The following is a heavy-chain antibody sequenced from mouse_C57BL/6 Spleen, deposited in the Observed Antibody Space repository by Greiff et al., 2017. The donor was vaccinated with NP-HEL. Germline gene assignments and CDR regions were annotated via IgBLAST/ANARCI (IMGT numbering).Heavy chain of an antibody. CDR1: GYTFTDYY. D-gene: IGHD2-1*01. Sequence: VQLQQSGPELVKPGASVKISCKASGYTFTDYYMNWVKQSHGKSLEWIGDINPNNGGTSYNQKFKGKATLTVDKSSSTAYMELRSLTSEDSAVYYCAREGTIYYGNYGYWGQGTTLTVSS. CDR2: INPNNGGT. J-gene: IGHJ2*01. V-gene: IGHV1-26*01. CDR3: AREGTIYYGNYGY.